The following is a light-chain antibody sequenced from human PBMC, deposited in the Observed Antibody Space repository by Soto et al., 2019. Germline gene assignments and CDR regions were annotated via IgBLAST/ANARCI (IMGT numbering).Light chain of an antibody. V-gene: IGKV3-11*01. CDR2: AAS. Sequence: EIVLTQSPATLSLSPGERATLSCRASQSVDNYLAWYQQKPGQAPRLLIYAASNRATGIPGRFSGSGSGTDFTLTISSLEPEDFAVYYCQQRSSWPLTFGGGTKVEIK. CDR1: QSVDNY. J-gene: IGKJ4*01. CDR3: QQRSSWPLT.